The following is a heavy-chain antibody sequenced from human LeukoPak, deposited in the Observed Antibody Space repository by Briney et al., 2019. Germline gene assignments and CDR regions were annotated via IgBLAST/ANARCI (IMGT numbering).Heavy chain of an antibody. Sequence: GGSLRLSCAASGFTSSSYAMHWVRQAPGKGLEWVAVISYDGSNKYYADSVKGRFTISRDNSKNTLYLQMNSLRAEDTAVYYCARAPITMIVVVIPLPFDYWGQGTLVTVSS. CDR1: GFTSSSYA. J-gene: IGHJ4*02. D-gene: IGHD3-22*01. CDR3: ARAPITMIVVVIPLPFDY. CDR2: ISYDGSNK. V-gene: IGHV3-30-3*01.